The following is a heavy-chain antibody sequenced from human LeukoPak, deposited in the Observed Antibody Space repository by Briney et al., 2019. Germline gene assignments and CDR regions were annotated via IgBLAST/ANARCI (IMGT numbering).Heavy chain of an antibody. CDR3: AGGDRNGWYFDY. J-gene: IGHJ4*02. V-gene: IGHV3-20*04. CDR1: GLMLDDHG. Sequence: PGGSLRLSCAASGLMLDDHGMSWVRQVPGKGVEWVSGINWNGASTGYGDAVKGRFTISRDNAKNSLYLQMNSLRAEDTALYYCAGGDRNGWYFDYWGQGILVTVSS. CDR2: INWNGAST. D-gene: IGHD6-19*01.